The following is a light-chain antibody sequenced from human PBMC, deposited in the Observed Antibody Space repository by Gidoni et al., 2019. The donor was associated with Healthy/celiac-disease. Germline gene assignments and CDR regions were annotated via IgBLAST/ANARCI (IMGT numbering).Light chain of an antibody. CDR2: AAS. V-gene: IGKV3-15*01. Sequence: EIVMTQSPATLPVSPGERATLSCRASQSVSSNLAWYQQKPGQAPRLLIYAASTRATGIPARFSGSGSGTEFTLTISSLQSEDFAVYYCQQYNNWPPVTFGQGTRLEIK. J-gene: IGKJ5*01. CDR3: QQYNNWPPVT. CDR1: QSVSSN.